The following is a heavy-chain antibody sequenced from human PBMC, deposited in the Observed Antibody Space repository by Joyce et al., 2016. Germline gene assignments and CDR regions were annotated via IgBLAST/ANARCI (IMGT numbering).Heavy chain of an antibody. Sequence: QVQLQESGPGLVKPSETLSLTCTVSSGSIITYYWSWIRQPPGKEFEWIGYIYNFGSTDYNPSLKNRVTISVDTSKNQFSLRMNSVTAADTGIYYCARAYNSGAIDIWGQGTLVTVSS. CDR2: IYNFGST. CDR1: SGSIITYY. CDR3: ARAYNSGAIDI. D-gene: IGHD3-10*01. V-gene: IGHV4-59*01. J-gene: IGHJ4*02.